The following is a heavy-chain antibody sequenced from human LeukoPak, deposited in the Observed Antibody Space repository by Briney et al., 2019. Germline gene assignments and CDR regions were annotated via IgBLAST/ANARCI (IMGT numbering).Heavy chain of an antibody. J-gene: IGHJ6*02. CDR3: ARPTVTTSYYYYGMDV. D-gene: IGHD4-17*01. V-gene: IGHV3-33*01. Sequence: SGGSLRLSCAASGFTFSSYGMHWVSQAPGKGLEWVAVIWYDGSNKYYADSVKGRFTISRDNSKNTLYLQMNSLRAEDTAVYYCARPTVTTSYYYYGMDVWGQGTTVTVSS. CDR2: IWYDGSNK. CDR1: GFTFSSYG.